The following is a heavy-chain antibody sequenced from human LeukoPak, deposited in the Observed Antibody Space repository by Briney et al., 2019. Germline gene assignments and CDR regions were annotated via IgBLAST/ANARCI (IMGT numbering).Heavy chain of an antibody. V-gene: IGHV4-34*01. CDR1: GGTFSSYY. CDR2: INHSGST. CDR3: ARGRNYYDSSGYYDY. J-gene: IGHJ4*02. Sequence: SETLSLTCAAYGGTFSSYYWSWIRQPPGKGLEWMGEINHSGSTNYNPSLKSRVTISVHTTKNQFSLKLSSVTAADTAVYCCARGRNYYDSSGYYDYWGQGTLVTVSS. D-gene: IGHD3-22*01.